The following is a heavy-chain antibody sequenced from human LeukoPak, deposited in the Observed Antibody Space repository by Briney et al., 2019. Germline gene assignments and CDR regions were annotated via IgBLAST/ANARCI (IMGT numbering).Heavy chain of an antibody. D-gene: IGHD5-18*01. J-gene: IGHJ3*02. CDR2: ISSNGGST. V-gene: IGHV3-64*01. CDR1: GFTFSSYA. Sequence: GGSLRLSCAASGFTFSSYAMHWVRQAPGKGLKYVSAISSNGGSTYYANSVKGRFTISRDNSKNTLYLQMGSLKAEDMALYYCARGVGGYSYVRTFDIWGQGTMVTVSS. CDR3: ARGVGGYSYVRTFDI.